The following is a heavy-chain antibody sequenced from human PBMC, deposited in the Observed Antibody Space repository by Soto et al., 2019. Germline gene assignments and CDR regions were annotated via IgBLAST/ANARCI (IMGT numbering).Heavy chain of an antibody. CDR3: TRNTRGLRPDLAYVFDS. CDR1: SGSISNSNW. D-gene: IGHD3-10*01. CDR2: INHSGNV. J-gene: IGHJ4*02. V-gene: IGHV4-4*02. Sequence: QVQLQESGPGLVKPSGTQSLTCAVSSGSISNSNWWSWVRQPPGKGLEWIGEINHSGNVNYNPSLESRVIMSLDKSKKSFSPKLHSVTAADTAVYYCTRNTRGLRPDLAYVFDSWGQGTLVTVSS.